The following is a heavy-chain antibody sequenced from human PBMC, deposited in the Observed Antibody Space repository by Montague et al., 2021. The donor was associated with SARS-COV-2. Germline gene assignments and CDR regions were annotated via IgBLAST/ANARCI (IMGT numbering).Heavy chain of an antibody. J-gene: IGHJ4*02. D-gene: IGHD3-10*01. CDR2: SYHSGTT. Sequence: ETLSLTCTVSGYSINSNYYWGWIRQPPGKGLEWIGCSYHSGTTHYHPSLKSRVTISLDTSNNHFSLKVTSVTAAGTAVYYCARAPYYGPGKPYQFDYWGRGTLVTVSS. V-gene: IGHV4-38-2*02. CDR3: ARAPYYGPGKPYQFDY. CDR1: GYSINSNYY.